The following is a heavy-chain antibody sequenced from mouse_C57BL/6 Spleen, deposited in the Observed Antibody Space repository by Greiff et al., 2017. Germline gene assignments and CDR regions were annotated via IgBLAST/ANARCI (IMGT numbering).Heavy chain of an antibody. CDR3: ASYYGSSRYLDY. V-gene: IGHV1-81*01. CDR2: IYPRSGNT. CDR1: GYTFTSYG. J-gene: IGHJ2*01. D-gene: IGHD1-1*01. Sequence: QVQLQQSGAELARPGASVKLSCKASGYTFTSYGISWVKQRPGQGLEWIGEIYPRSGNTYYNEKFKGKATLTADKSSSTAYMELRSLTSEDSAVYFCASYYGSSRYLDYWGQGTTLTVSS.